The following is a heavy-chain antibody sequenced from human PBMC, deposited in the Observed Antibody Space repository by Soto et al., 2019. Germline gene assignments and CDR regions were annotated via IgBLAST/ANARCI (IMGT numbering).Heavy chain of an antibody. CDR1: GFTFDDYA. J-gene: IGHJ4*02. V-gene: IGHV3-9*01. Sequence: EVQLVESGGGLVQPGRSLRLSCAASGFTFDDYAMHWVRQAPGKGLEWVSGISWNSGSIGYADSVKGRFTISRDNAKNSLYLQMNSLRAEDTALYYCAKGRPFDYWGQGTLFTVSS. CDR3: AKGRPFDY. CDR2: ISWNSGSI.